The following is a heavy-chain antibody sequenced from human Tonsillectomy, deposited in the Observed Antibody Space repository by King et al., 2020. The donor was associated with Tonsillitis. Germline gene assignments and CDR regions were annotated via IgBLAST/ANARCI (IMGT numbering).Heavy chain of an antibody. J-gene: IGHJ4*02. CDR3: ARTRPRYGFLDY. Sequence: VQLVESGGGLVKPGGSLRLSCAASGFTFSDYYMSWIRQAPGKGLEWVSYITSSSSYTNYADSVKGRFTISRDNAKNSLYLQMNSLRAEDTAVYYCARTRPRYGFLDYWGQGTLVTVSS. V-gene: IGHV3-11*06. D-gene: IGHD3-9*01. CDR1: GFTFSDYY. CDR2: ITSSSSYT.